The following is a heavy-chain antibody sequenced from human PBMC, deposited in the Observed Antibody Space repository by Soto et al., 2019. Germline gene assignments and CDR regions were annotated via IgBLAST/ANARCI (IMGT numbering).Heavy chain of an antibody. V-gene: IGHV1-2*02. Sequence: QVQLVQSGAEVKEPGDSVRGSCEASGYTFTAYYIHWVRQAPGQGLEWMGWINPKFGDTTYAQDFQGRVSMTRDMSIGTDYRELSRMTADDTAIYDCARTMDYYYGRGSGNGHGVWGQGTTVTVFS. D-gene: IGHD3-10*02. CDR3: ARTMDYYYGRGSGNGHGV. CDR2: INPKFGDT. CDR1: GYTFTAYY. J-gene: IGHJ6*02.